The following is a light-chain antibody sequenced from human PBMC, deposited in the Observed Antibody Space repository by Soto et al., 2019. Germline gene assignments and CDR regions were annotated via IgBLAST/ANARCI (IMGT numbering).Light chain of an antibody. CDR2: GAS. CDR1: QSVSSSY. V-gene: IGKV3-20*01. Sequence: EIVLTQSPGTLSLSLGERATLSCRASQSVSSSYLAWYQQKPGQAPRLLIYGASSRATGIPDRFSGSVSGTDFALTISRLEPEDFAVYYCQQYGSSPWTFGQGTKVEIK. J-gene: IGKJ1*01. CDR3: QQYGSSPWT.